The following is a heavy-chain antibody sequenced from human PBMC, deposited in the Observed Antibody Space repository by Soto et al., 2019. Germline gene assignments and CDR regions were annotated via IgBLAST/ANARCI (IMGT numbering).Heavy chain of an antibody. D-gene: IGHD2-15*01. CDR3: ARDRGMDYYYYGMDV. CDR2: IYYSGST. V-gene: IGHV4-61*08. CDR1: GGSIRRSDSY. J-gene: IGHJ6*02. Sequence: SETLSLTCSVSGGSIRRSDSYWTWVRQGPGKGLEWIAYIYYSGSTNYNPSLKSRVTISVDTSKNQFSLKLSSVTAADTAVYYCARDRGMDYYYYGMDVWGQGTTVTVSS.